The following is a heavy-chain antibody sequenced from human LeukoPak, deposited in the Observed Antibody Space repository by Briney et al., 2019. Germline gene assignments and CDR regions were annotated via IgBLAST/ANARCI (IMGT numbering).Heavy chain of an antibody. CDR2: ISSRGGST. V-gene: IGHV3-23*01. CDR1: GFTFTTHA. D-gene: IGHD4-17*01. CDR3: ARQPLDMDDYADFRGFDP. Sequence: GGSLRLSCAASGFTFTTHAMNWVRQAPGKGLEWVSVISSRGGSTYYADSVKGRFTISRDNAKNSLYLQMNSLRVEDTAVYYCARQPLDMDDYADFRGFDPWGQGTLVTVSS. J-gene: IGHJ5*02.